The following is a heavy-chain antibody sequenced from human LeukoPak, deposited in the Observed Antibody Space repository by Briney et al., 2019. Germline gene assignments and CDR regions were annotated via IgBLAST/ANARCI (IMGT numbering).Heavy chain of an antibody. V-gene: IGHV3-23*01. CDR1: GFTSIAYA. J-gene: IGHJ6*02. D-gene: IGHD3-16*01. CDR2: ISGGGVTT. Sequence: GGSLRLSCVGSGFTSIAYALTWARQAPGKGLEWVSGISGGGVTTYYADSVKGRFTISRDNSKNALYLQMNSLRADDTAIYYCARNQQLGGHSYYYYGMDVWGQGTTVTVSS. CDR3: ARNQQLGGHSYYYYGMDV.